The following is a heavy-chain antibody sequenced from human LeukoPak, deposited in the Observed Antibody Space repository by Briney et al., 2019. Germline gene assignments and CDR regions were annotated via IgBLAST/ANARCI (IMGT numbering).Heavy chain of an antibody. J-gene: IGHJ3*02. Sequence: GASVKVSCKAPGYTFTGYYMHWVRQAPGQGLEWMGWINPNSGGTNYAQKFQGRVTMTRDTSISTAYMELSRLRSDDTAVYYCARSDQYYYDSSGQNHDAFDIWGQGTMVTVSS. CDR2: INPNSGGT. D-gene: IGHD3-22*01. V-gene: IGHV1-2*02. CDR3: ARSDQYYYDSSGQNHDAFDI. CDR1: GYTFTGYY.